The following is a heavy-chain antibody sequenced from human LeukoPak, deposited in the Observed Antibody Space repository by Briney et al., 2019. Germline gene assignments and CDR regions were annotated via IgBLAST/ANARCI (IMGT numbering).Heavy chain of an antibody. V-gene: IGHV3-21*01. CDR2: ISSSSSYI. D-gene: IGHD3-22*01. Sequence: GGSLRLSCAASGFTFSSYSMNWVRQAPGKGLEWVSSISSSSSYIYYADSVKGRFTISRDNAKNSLYLQMNSLRDEDTAVYYCARDSYTSYYDSSGYSDWGQGTLVTVSS. CDR1: GFTFSSYS. J-gene: IGHJ4*02. CDR3: ARDSYTSYYDSSGYSD.